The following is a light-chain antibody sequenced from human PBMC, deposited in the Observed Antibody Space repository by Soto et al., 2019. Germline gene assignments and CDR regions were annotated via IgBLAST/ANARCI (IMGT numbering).Light chain of an antibody. CDR1: QSIDMW. V-gene: IGKV1-5*03. Sequence: DIQMTQSPSTLSASVGHRVTITCRASQSIDMWLAWYQQKPGKAPSLLIYKASSLEREVTSRFSGSESGTEFTLSITSLQLNDVATYLCQLYSSDEWTFGQGTKVEVK. CDR3: QLYSSDEWT. J-gene: IGKJ1*01. CDR2: KAS.